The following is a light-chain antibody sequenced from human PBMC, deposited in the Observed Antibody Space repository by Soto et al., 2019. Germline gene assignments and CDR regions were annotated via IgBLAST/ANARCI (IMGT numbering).Light chain of an antibody. CDR3: SSYTSSSTEF. J-gene: IGLJ1*01. CDR1: SSDVGGYNY. V-gene: IGLV2-14*01. Sequence: QSVLTQPASVSGSPGQSITISCTGTSSDVGGYNYVSWYQQHPGKAPKLMIYDVSNRPSGVSNRFSGSKSGNTASLTISGLQAEDEAVYYCSSYTSSSTEFFGTGTKVTVL. CDR2: DVS.